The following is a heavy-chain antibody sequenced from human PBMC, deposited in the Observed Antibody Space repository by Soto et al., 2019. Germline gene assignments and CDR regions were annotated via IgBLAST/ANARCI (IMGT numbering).Heavy chain of an antibody. CDR2: IKNKIDGGTT. V-gene: IGHV3-15*07. J-gene: IGHJ4*02. D-gene: IGHD6-19*01. Sequence: EVQLVESGGALVKPGGSLRLSCAASGLTFTYAWMNWVRQAPGKGLEWVGRIKNKIDGGTTDYAAPVEGRFTISRDDSTNTLYLQMKSLKTEDSAVYYCTTTYSSGGAFDYWGQGALVTVSP. CDR3: TTTYSSGGAFDY. CDR1: GLTFTYAW.